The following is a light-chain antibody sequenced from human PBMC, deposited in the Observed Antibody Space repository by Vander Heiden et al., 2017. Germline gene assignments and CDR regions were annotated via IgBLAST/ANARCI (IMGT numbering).Light chain of an antibody. Sequence: QSVLTQPPSASGTPGQRVTISCSGSSSNIGSNTVNWYQQLPGTAPKLLIYIKNQRPSGVPDRFSGAKSGTSAYLDISGLQSEDEADYYGASWDDSLNGPNGVFGGGTKLTVL. CDR1: SSNIGSNT. J-gene: IGLJ3*02. CDR2: IKN. CDR3: ASWDDSLNGPNGV. V-gene: IGLV1-44*01.